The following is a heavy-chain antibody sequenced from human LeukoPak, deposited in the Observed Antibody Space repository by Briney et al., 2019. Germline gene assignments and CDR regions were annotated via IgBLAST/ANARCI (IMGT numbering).Heavy chain of an antibody. D-gene: IGHD5-18*01. J-gene: IGHJ6*02. V-gene: IGHV3-30*03. CDR1: GFTFSSYG. Sequence: GGSLRLSCAASGFTFSSYGLHWVRQAPGKGPEWVAVISYDGSNKYYADSVKGRFTISRDNSKNTLYLQMNSLRAEDTAVYYCARVIQPTGRYYYGMDVWGQGTTVTVSS. CDR2: ISYDGSNK. CDR3: ARVIQPTGRYYYGMDV.